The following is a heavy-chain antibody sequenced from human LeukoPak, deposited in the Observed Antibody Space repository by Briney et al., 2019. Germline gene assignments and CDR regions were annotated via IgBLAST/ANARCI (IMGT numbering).Heavy chain of an antibody. CDR3: ARYTSMVAFHAHGFDI. D-gene: IGHD5-18*01. V-gene: IGHV4-34*01. J-gene: IGHJ3*02. CDR2: INHSGST. CDR1: GGSFSGYY. Sequence: SETLSLTCAVYGGSFSGYYWSWIRQPPGKGLEWIGEINHSGSTNYNPSLKSRVTISVDTSKNQFSLKLRSVTAADTAVYYCARYTSMVAFHAHGFDIWGQGAMVTVS.